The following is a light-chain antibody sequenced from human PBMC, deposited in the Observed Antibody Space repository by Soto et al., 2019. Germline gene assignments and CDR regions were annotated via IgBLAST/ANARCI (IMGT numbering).Light chain of an antibody. Sequence: DIQMTQSPSTLSASVGDRVTISCRASQSITGWLAWFQQKPGKAPKLLISKASNLESGVPSRFSGSGSGTDFTLTISGLQPDDFATYYCQLYDSYSGTFGQGTKVDIK. CDR1: QSITGW. J-gene: IGKJ1*01. CDR3: QLYDSYSGT. CDR2: KAS. V-gene: IGKV1-5*03.